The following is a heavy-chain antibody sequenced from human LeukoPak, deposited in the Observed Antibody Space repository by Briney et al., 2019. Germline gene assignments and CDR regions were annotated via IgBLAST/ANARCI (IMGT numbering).Heavy chain of an antibody. CDR1: GFTFSNYA. J-gene: IGHJ4*02. CDR3: VRSAFLTTEFYFDY. D-gene: IGHD4-11*01. CDR2: INTDGRTT. V-gene: IGHV3-74*01. Sequence: PGGSLRLSCGASGFTFSNYAMSWVRQAPGKGLVWVSRINTDGRTTTYADSVKGRFTISRDNAKNTLYLQMNSLRAEDTAVYYCVRSAFLTTEFYFDYWGQGTLVTVSS.